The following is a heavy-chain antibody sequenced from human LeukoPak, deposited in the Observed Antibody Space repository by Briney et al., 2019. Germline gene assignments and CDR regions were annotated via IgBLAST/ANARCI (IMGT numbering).Heavy chain of an antibody. Sequence: PSETLSLTCTVSGGSISSSSYYWRWIRQPPGEGLEWLGSIYYSGGTYRNPSLKSRITISVDTSKNQFFLKLSSVTAADTAVYYCARHGNIEQELVQVDFWGQGTLVTVSS. CDR3: ARHGNIEQELVQVDF. CDR1: GGSISSSSYY. V-gene: IGHV4-39*01. J-gene: IGHJ4*02. D-gene: IGHD6-13*01. CDR2: IYYSGGT.